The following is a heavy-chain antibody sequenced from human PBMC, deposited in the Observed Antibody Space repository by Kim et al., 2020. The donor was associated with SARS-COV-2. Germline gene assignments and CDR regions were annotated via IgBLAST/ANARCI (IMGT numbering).Heavy chain of an antibody. CDR3: INANWGSY. J-gene: IGHJ4*02. V-gene: IGHV3-53*01. CDR2: IYSDGVT. D-gene: IGHD7-27*01. CDR1: GLTVRTNH. Sequence: GGSLRLSCAPSGLTVRTNHMSWVRQAPGKGLEWVSIIYSDGVTYYADSVMGRFTISRDNSKNTVYLQMNTLRVEDTAVYYCINANWGSYWGQGTPVTVSS.